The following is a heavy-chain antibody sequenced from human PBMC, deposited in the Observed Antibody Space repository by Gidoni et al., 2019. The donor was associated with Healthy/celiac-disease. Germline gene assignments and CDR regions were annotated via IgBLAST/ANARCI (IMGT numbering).Heavy chain of an antibody. J-gene: IGHJ4*02. V-gene: IGHV3-48*03. D-gene: IGHD6-19*01. Sequence: EVQLVESGGGLVQPGGSLRLSCAASGFTFSSYEMNWVRQAPGKGLEWVSYISSSGSTIYYADSVKGRFTISRDNAKNSLYLQMNSLRAEDTAVYYCARVSSGWTFDYWGQGTLVTVSS. CDR1: GFTFSSYE. CDR3: ARVSSGWTFDY. CDR2: ISSSGSTI.